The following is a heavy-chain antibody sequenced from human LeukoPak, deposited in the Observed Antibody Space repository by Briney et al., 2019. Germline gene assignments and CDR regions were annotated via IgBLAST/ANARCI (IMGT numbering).Heavy chain of an antibody. CDR1: GSSFTSYW. CDR2: IDPSDSET. J-gene: IGHJ4*02. D-gene: IGHD5-18*01. CDR3: ARQTAMGRSGDY. Sequence: GASLQISCKAAGSSFTSYWIGWVRPIPGRRQGWMGIIDPSDSETRYTPSFQGQVTISVDKSLTTAYLQWNSLKASDTAMYYCARQTAMGRSGDYWGQGTLVTVSS. V-gene: IGHV5-51*01.